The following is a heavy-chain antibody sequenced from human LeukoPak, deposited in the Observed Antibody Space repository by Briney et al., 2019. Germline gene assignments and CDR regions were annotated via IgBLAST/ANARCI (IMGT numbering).Heavy chain of an antibody. CDR2: MNPNSGNT. CDR1: GYTFTSYD. CDR3: ATVWFGELLTGYGMDV. D-gene: IGHD3-10*01. Sequence: ASVKVSCKASGYTFTSYDINWVRQATGQGLECMGWMNPNSGNTGYAQKFQGRVTMTRNTSISTAYMELSSLRSEDTAVYYCATVWFGELLTGYGMDVWGQGTTVTVSS. V-gene: IGHV1-8*01. J-gene: IGHJ6*02.